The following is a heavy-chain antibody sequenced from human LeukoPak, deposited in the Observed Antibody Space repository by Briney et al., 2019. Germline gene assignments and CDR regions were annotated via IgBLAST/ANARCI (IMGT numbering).Heavy chain of an antibody. Sequence: GGXXXLSCXXSXXTFSSYDMHWVRQAPGKGLEWVSAICTAGDTYYPGSVKGRFTISRENAKNSLYLQMNSLRAGDTAVYYCARALAAYSSSWPYYYYGMDVWGQGTTXT. D-gene: IGHD6-13*01. CDR2: ICTAGDT. CDR1: XXTFSSYD. V-gene: IGHV3-13*01. CDR3: ARALAAYSSSWPYYYYGMDV. J-gene: IGHJ6*02.